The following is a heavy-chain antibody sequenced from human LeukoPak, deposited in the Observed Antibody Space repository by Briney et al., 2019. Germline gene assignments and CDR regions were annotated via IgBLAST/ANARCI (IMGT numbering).Heavy chain of an antibody. CDR1: GGTFSSYA. V-gene: IGHV1-18*01. Sequence: GASVKVSCKASGGTFSSYAISWVRQAPGQGLEWMGWISAYNGNINYAQKLQGRVTMTTDTSTSTAYMELRSLRSDDTAVYYCARGVLDDYSSSNFDYWGQGTLVTVSS. D-gene: IGHD4-11*01. J-gene: IGHJ4*02. CDR2: ISAYNGNI. CDR3: ARGVLDDYSSSNFDY.